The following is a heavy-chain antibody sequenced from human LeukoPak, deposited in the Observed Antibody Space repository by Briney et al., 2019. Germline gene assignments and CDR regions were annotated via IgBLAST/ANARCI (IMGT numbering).Heavy chain of an antibody. D-gene: IGHD5-18*01. Sequence: PGGSLRLSCAASGLPFTSYAMSWVRQAPGKGLEWVSSLSAAGGSTYYADSVKGRFTISRDNSKNTLYLQMNSLRAEDTAVYYCARCGYSYGKFDDWGQGTLVTVSS. CDR2: LSAAGGST. V-gene: IGHV3-23*01. CDR1: GLPFTSYA. CDR3: ARCGYSYGKFDD. J-gene: IGHJ4*02.